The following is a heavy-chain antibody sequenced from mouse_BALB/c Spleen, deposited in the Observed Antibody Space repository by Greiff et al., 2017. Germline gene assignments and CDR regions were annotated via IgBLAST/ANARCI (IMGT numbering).Heavy chain of an antibody. CDR3: ARAGRTYGNYYAMDY. D-gene: IGHD5-1*01. Sequence: EVQGVESGGGLVKPGGSLKLSCAASGFTFSDYYMYWVRQTPEKRLEWVATISDGGSYTYYPDSVKGRFTISRDNAKNNLYLQMSSLKSEDTAMYYCARAGRTYGNYYAMDYWGQGTSVTVSS. V-gene: IGHV5-4*02. CDR1: GFTFSDYY. J-gene: IGHJ4*01. CDR2: ISDGGSYT.